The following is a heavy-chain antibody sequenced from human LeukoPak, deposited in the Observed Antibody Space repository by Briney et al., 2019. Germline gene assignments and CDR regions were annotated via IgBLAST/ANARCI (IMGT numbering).Heavy chain of an antibody. CDR2: ISAYNGDT. CDR1: GYTFTRYS. V-gene: IGHV1-18*01. CDR3: ARGVRSRYCSGGSCSSTLEYHFDY. J-gene: IGHJ4*02. Sequence: ASVKVSCKASGYTFTRYSISWVRQAPGQGLEWMGWISAYNGDTKYEQKLQGRVTLTTDTSTSTAYMELRSLRSDDTAVYYCARGVRSRYCSGGSCSSTLEYHFDYWGQGTLVTVSS. D-gene: IGHD2-15*01.